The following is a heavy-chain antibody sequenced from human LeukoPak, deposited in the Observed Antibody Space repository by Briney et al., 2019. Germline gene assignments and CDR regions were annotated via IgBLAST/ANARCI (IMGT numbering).Heavy chain of an antibody. Sequence: ASVKVSCKASGYTFTGYYMYWVRQAPGQGLEWMGWINPNSGGTDYAQKFQGRVTMTRDTSISTAYMELSRLRSDDTAVYYCARTGYSGYDPAIDYWGQGTLVTVSS. D-gene: IGHD5-12*01. CDR1: GYTFTGYY. J-gene: IGHJ4*02. V-gene: IGHV1-2*02. CDR3: ARTGYSGYDPAIDY. CDR2: INPNSGGT.